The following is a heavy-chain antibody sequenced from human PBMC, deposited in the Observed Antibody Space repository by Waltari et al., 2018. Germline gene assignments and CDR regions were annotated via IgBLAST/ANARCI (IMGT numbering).Heavy chain of an antibody. D-gene: IGHD2-8*01. V-gene: IGHV3-30*18. CDR1: GFTFSSYG. CDR3: AKNHGPRNGYMDV. Sequence: QVQLVESGGGVVQPGRSLRLSCAASGFTFSSYGMHWVRQAPGKGLEWVAVIWYDGSNKDYADSVKGRFTISRDNSKNTLYLQMNSLRAEDTAMYYCAKNHGPRNGYMDVWGKGTTVTVSS. J-gene: IGHJ6*03. CDR2: IWYDGSNK.